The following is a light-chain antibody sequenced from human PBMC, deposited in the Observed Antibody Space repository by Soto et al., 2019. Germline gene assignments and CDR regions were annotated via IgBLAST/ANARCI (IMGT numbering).Light chain of an antibody. CDR1: QSVTNNY. CDR2: GAS. J-gene: IGKJ2*01. V-gene: IGKV3-20*01. Sequence: EIVLTQSPGTLSLSPGERATLSCRASQSVTNNYLAWYQQKPGQAPRLLIYGASSRATGIPDRFSGSGSETDFTLTISRLEPEDFAVYYCQQHGSSPETFGQGTKLEIK. CDR3: QQHGSSPET.